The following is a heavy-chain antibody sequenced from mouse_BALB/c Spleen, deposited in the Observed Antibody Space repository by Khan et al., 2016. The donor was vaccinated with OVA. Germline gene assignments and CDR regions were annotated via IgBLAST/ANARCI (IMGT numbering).Heavy chain of an antibody. CDR3: ASHLTGSFAY. Sequence: EVHLVESGGDLVRPGGSLKLSCAASGFTFSAYGMSWVRQSPDKRLEWVATINSDGDYTYYPDSLKGRFTISRDNAQNTLYLQMRSLKSEDTAKYYCASHLTGSFAYWGQGTLVTVSA. V-gene: IGHV5-6*01. CDR1: GFTFSAYG. J-gene: IGHJ3*01. CDR2: INSDGDYT. D-gene: IGHD4-1*01.